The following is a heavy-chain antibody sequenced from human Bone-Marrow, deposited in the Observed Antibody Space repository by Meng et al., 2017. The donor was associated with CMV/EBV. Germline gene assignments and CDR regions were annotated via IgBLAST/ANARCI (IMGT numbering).Heavy chain of an antibody. D-gene: IGHD2-2*01. J-gene: IGHJ6*02. CDR1: GYTFTNYG. CDR3: ARVYCSSTSCRYNYGMDV. CDR2: IIPILGIA. V-gene: IGHV1-69*10. Sequence: SVKVSCKASGYTFTNYGISWVRQAPGQGLEWMGGIIPILGIANYAQKFQGRVTITADKSTSTAYMELSSLRSEDTAVYYYARVYCSSTSCRYNYGMDVWGQGTTVTVYS.